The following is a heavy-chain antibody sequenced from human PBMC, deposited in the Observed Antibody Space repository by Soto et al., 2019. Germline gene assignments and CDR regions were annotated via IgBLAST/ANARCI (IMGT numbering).Heavy chain of an antibody. V-gene: IGHV4-59*01. CDR2: IYFSGST. J-gene: IGHJ4*02. CDR1: GGSISTYD. Sequence: QVQLQESGPGLVKPSETLSLTCTVSGGSISTYDWSWIRQPPGKGLEWIGYIYFSGSTNHNPSLKSRLTISVDTSKNQFSLKLSSVTAADTAVYYCARVDSGFNADSWGQGTLVTVSS. D-gene: IGHD3-22*01. CDR3: ARVDSGFNADS.